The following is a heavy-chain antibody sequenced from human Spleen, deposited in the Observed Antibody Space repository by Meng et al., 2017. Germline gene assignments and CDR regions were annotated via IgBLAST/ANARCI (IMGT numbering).Heavy chain of an antibody. D-gene: IGHD1-7*01. CDR3: ARVEVNWNYAIDY. CDR2: TYYRSKWYN. Sequence: SDTLSPTCAISGDSVSSNSAAWNWIRQSPSRGLEWLGRTYYRSKWYNDYAVSVKSRITINPDTSKNQFSLQLNSVTPEDTAVYYCARVEVNWNYAIDYWGQGTLVTVAS. CDR1: GDSVSSNSAA. J-gene: IGHJ4*02. V-gene: IGHV6-1*01.